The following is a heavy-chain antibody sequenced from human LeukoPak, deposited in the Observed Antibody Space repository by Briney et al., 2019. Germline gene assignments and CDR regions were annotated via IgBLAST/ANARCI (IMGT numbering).Heavy chain of an antibody. J-gene: IGHJ5*02. CDR3: ARVLSIVVVPGATFWFDP. CDR1: GGSISSYY. Sequence: KPSETLSLTCTVSGGSISSYYGSWIRQPPGKGLEWIGYIYYSGSTNYNPSLKSRITISVDTSKNQFSLKLSSVTAADTAVYHCARVLSIVVVPGATFWFDPWGQGTLVTVSP. CDR2: IYYSGST. V-gene: IGHV4-59*12. D-gene: IGHD2-2*01.